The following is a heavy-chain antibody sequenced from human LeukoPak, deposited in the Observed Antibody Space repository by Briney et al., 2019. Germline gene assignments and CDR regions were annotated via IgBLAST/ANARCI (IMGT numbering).Heavy chain of an antibody. V-gene: IGHV3-15*01. D-gene: IGHD4-23*01. J-gene: IGHJ4*02. CDR3: ATEADGGPDY. CDR1: GFTFSNAW. CDR2: IKSKTDGGTT. Sequence: GGSLRLPCAASGFTFSNAWMSWVRQAPGKGLEWVGRIKSKTDGGTTDYAAPVKGRFTISRDDSKNTLYLLMNSLKTDDTAVYYCATEADGGPDYWGQGTLVTVSS.